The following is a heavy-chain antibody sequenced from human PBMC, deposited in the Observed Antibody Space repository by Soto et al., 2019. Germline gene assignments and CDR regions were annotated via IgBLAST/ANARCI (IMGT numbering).Heavy chain of an antibody. CDR1: GGSISSYY. J-gene: IGHJ4*02. CDR3: ASLGYCSGGSCYALDY. D-gene: IGHD2-15*01. V-gene: IGHV4-59*08. CDR2: IYYSGST. Sequence: QVQLQESGPGLVKPSETLSLTCTVSGGSISSYYWSWIRQPPGKGLEWIGYIYYSGSTNYNPSLKSRFTISVDTSKNQFSLKLSSVTAADTAVYYCASLGYCSGGSCYALDYWGQGTLVTVSS.